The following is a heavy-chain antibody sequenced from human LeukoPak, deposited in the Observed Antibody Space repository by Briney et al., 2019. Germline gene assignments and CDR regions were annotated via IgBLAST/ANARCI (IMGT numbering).Heavy chain of an antibody. CDR3: ARGYYYGSGSYFDY. J-gene: IGHJ4*02. V-gene: IGHV3-21*01. CDR1: GFTFSSYI. D-gene: IGHD3-10*01. CDR2: ISSSSTYI. Sequence: GGSLRLSCAASGFTFSSYIMNWVRQAPGKGLEWVPSISSSSTYIHYADSVKGRFTISRDNAKNSLYLQMNSLRAEDTAVYYCARGYYYGSGSYFDYWGQGTLVTVSS.